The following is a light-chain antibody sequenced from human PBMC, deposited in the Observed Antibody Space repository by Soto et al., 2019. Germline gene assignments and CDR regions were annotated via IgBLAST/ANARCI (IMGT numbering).Light chain of an antibody. CDR3: QQYNNWGT. V-gene: IGKV3-15*01. Sequence: EIVMTQSPATLSVSPGERATLSCRASQSVSSNLAWYQQKPGQAPRLLIYGASTRATGIPARFSGSGSGTDFTLTISSLQSEDFAVYYCQQYNNWGTFGRGTQGEIK. CDR1: QSVSSN. J-gene: IGKJ1*01. CDR2: GAS.